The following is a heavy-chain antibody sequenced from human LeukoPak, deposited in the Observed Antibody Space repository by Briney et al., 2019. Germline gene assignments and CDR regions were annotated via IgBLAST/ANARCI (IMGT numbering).Heavy chain of an antibody. Sequence: SVKVSCKATGGTFSSYAISWVRQAPGQGLEWMGRIIPILGIANYAQKFQGRVTITADKSTSTAYMELSSLRSEDTAVYYCARDSSSSSYGDRFDYWGQGTLVTVSS. V-gene: IGHV1-69*04. CDR3: ARDSSSSSYGDRFDY. CDR2: IIPILGIA. J-gene: IGHJ4*02. D-gene: IGHD5-18*01. CDR1: GGTFSSYA.